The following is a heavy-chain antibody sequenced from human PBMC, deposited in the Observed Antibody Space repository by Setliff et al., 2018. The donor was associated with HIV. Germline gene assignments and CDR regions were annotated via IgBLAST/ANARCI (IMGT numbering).Heavy chain of an antibody. CDR2: ISASGST. CDR3: ARGWGHDGFDF. D-gene: IGHD7-27*01. V-gene: IGHV4-61*02. J-gene: IGHJ3*01. Sequence: PSETLSLTCTVSGGSISTGVYYWSWIRQPADKALEWIGRISASGSTNYNPSLESRVTISVDTSKNQFSLNVSSVTAADTAVYYCARGWGHDGFDFWGQGTMVTVSS. CDR1: GGSISTGVYY.